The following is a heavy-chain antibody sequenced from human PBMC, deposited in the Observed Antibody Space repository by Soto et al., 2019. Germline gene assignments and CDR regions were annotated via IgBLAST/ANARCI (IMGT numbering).Heavy chain of an antibody. CDR2: ILHTGHT. CDR3: ARSPRRVDGKWYLDY. Sequence: QVQLQESGPGLVEPSGTLSLTCGVSGDSFSSSNWWTWVRQPPGKGLEWIGDILHTGHTDYSPSLRSRLTISIDSSKKDSSLTLPSLTATDTAVYYCARSPRRVDGKWYLDYWGQGLLVTVSS. V-gene: IGHV4-4*02. J-gene: IGHJ4*02. CDR1: GDSFSSSNW. D-gene: IGHD2-15*01.